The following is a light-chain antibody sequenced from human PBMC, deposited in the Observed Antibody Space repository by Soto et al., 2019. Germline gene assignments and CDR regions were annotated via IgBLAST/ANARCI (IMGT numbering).Light chain of an antibody. Sequence: EIVLTQSPATLSLSPGERATLSCRASQSFSSYLAWYQQKPGQAPRLLIYDASNRATGIPARFSGSGSGSDFTLTISSLKPEDFAVYYCQSGVTFGQGTRLEIK. J-gene: IGKJ5*01. CDR2: DAS. CDR1: QSFSSY. CDR3: QSGVT. V-gene: IGKV3-11*01.